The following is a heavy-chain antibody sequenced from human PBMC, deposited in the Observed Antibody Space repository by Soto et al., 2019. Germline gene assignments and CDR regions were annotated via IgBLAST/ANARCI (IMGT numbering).Heavy chain of an antibody. J-gene: IGHJ4*02. CDR2: INHSGST. D-gene: IGHD2-15*01. CDR1: GGSFSGYY. CDR3: ARWVEVSLDYFDS. V-gene: IGHV4-34*01. Sequence: PSETLSLTCAVYGGSFSGYYWTWIRQPPGTGLEWIGEINHSGSTNYNPSLKSRVTISVDTSKNQFSLNLSSVTAADTAVYYCARWVEVSLDYFDSWGQGTPVTVSS.